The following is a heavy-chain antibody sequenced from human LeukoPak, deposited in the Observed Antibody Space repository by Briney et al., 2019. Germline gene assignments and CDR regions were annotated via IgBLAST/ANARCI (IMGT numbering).Heavy chain of an antibody. J-gene: IGHJ4*02. V-gene: IGHV3-43*02. Sequence: GGSLRLSCAASGFTFDDYAMHWVRQAPGKGLEWVSLISGDGGSTYYADSVKGRFTISRDNSKNSLYLQMNSLRTEDTALYYCAKGGLGRTVMAHLDYWGQGTLVTVSS. CDR2: ISGDGGST. D-gene: IGHD5-18*01. CDR3: AKGGLGRTVMAHLDY. CDR1: GFTFDDYA.